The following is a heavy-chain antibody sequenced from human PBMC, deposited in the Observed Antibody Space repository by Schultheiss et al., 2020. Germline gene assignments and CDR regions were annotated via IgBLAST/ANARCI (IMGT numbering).Heavy chain of an antibody. D-gene: IGHD3-22*01. CDR3: ARQVVVIPYRNCWFDP. J-gene: IGHJ5*02. V-gene: IGHV3-33*08. CDR2: IWYDGSNK. CDR1: GFTFSDYY. Sequence: SLQISFAASGFTFSDYYMSWIRQAPGKGLEWVAVIWYDGSNKYYADSVKGRFTISRDNSTNTLYLQMNSLRAEDTAVYYCARQVVVIPYRNCWFDPWGQGTLVTVSS.